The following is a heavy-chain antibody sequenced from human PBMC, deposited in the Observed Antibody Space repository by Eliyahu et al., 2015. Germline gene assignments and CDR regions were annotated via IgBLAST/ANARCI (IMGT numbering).Heavy chain of an antibody. Sequence: QVQLVQSGAEVKKPGSSXXVSCKTSGGIFGTXXIXWVRXAPGQGXEWMGRIIPLLGIPNYAQKFQGRVTITADKSTSTAYMELSSLTSDDTAVYYCARDECSGGSCYYFAEYFQYWGQGTLVTVSS. CDR3: ARDECSGGSCYYFAEYFQY. CDR1: GGIFGTXX. J-gene: IGHJ1*01. CDR2: IIPLLGIP. V-gene: IGHV1-69*04. D-gene: IGHD2-15*01.